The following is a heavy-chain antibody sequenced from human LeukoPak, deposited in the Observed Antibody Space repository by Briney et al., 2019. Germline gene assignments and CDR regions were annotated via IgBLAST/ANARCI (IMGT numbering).Heavy chain of an antibody. CDR1: GFTLSPYW. CDR2: IKQDGSAQ. V-gene: IGHV3-7*01. D-gene: IGHD3-10*01. Sequence: PGGSLRLSCAASGFTLSPYWMTWVRQAQGKGLEWVANIKQDGSAQHYVDSVKGRFTISRDNAKNSLYLQMNSLRVEDTAVYYCATDNYGWGSHDSWGQGTLVTVSS. J-gene: IGHJ5*01. CDR3: ATDNYGWGSHDS.